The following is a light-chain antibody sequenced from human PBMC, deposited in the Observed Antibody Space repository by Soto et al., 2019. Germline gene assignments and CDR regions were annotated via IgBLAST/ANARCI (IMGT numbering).Light chain of an antibody. J-gene: IGLJ1*01. CDR2: EVS. Sequence: QSVLTQPPSASGSPGQSVTISCTGTSSAVGGYNYVSWYQQHPGKAPKLMIYEVSNRPSGVSNRFSGSKSGNTASLTISGLQAEDEADYYCSSYTSSSTPYVFGTGTKVTVL. CDR3: SSYTSSSTPYV. CDR1: SSAVGGYNY. V-gene: IGLV2-14*01.